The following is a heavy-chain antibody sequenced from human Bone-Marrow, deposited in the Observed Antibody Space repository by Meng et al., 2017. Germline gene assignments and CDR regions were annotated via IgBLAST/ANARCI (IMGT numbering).Heavy chain of an antibody. V-gene: IGHV4-34*01. Sequence: VHRQRWEAGLLKRWGTLALTWAVYGGCFTGYDCSWIREPTGKGLEWIGEINDSGSTNYNPSLKRRVTISVAMSINPFSLKLSSVTASDTAVYSCARAKRIYSCYGWWFDPWGQGTLVTVSS. CDR1: GGCFTGYD. CDR3: ARAKRIYSCYGWWFDP. D-gene: IGHD5-12*01. J-gene: IGHJ5*02. CDR2: INDSGST.